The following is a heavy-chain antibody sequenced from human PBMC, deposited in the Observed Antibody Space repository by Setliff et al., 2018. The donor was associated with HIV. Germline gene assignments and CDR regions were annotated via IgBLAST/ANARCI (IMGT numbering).Heavy chain of an antibody. J-gene: IGHJ3*01. Sequence: GASVKVSCKASGYLFTGYYIHWVRQARGQGLEWMGWINPDSGATKYAEKFEGRVSLTRDTSINTVYMELSSLRSDDTAVYFCGRVPYKSAWFSGGHNPFDVWGQGTMVTVSS. D-gene: IGHD6-19*01. CDR2: INPDSGAT. V-gene: IGHV1-2*02. CDR3: GRVPYKSAWFSGGHNPFDV. CDR1: GYLFTGYY.